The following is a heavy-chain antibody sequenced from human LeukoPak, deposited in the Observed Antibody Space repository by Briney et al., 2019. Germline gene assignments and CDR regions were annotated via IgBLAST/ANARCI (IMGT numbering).Heavy chain of an antibody. CDR3: ARGGIAGFDY. J-gene: IGHJ4*02. CDR1: GGSFSGHF. CDR2: INHSGST. Sequence: SETLSLTXAVYGGSFSGHFWSWIRQTPGKGLEWIGEINHSGSTNYNPSLKSRVTISVDTSKNQFSLRLTSVTAADTAVFYCARGGIAGFDYWGQGALVTVSS. D-gene: IGHD1-20*01. V-gene: IGHV4-34*01.